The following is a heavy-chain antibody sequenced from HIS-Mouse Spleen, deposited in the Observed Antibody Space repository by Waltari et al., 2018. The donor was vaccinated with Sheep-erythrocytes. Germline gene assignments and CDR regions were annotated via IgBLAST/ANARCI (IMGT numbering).Heavy chain of an antibody. Sequence: EVQLVESGGGLVKPGGSLRLSCAASGLTFSSYSMNRFRQAPGKGLEWVSSISSSSSYIYYADSVKGRFTISRDNAKNSLYLQMNSLRAEDTAVYYCARVAAVTTYYFDYWGQGTLVTVSS. CDR3: ARVAAVTTYYFDY. V-gene: IGHV3-21*01. CDR2: ISSSSSYI. D-gene: IGHD4-17*01. J-gene: IGHJ4*02. CDR1: GLTFSSYS.